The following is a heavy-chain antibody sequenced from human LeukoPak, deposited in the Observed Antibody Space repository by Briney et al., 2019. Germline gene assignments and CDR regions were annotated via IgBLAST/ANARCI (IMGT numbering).Heavy chain of an antibody. V-gene: IGHV4-39*01. CDR2: IYYSGST. CDR1: GGSISSSSYY. CDR3: ALTVAATNYYYYGMDV. D-gene: IGHD6-13*01. J-gene: IGHJ6*02. Sequence: PSETLSLTCTVSGGSISSSSYYWGWIRQPPGKGLEWIGSIYYSGSTYYNPSLKSRVTISVDTSKNQFSLKLSSVTAADTAVYYCALTVAATNYYYYGMDVWGQGTTVTVSS.